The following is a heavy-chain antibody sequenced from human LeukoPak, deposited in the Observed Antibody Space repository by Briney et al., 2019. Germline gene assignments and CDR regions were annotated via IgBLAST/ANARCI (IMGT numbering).Heavy chain of an antibody. CDR1: GGSFSGYY. CDR3: ARSCSDGTCYYYYGLDV. J-gene: IGHJ6*02. Sequence: SETLSLTCAVYGGSFSGYYWSWIRQPPGKGLEWIGEINHSGSTNYSPSLKSRVSISVDTSKNQFSLQLTSVTAADTAVYYCARSCSDGTCYYYYGLDVWGQGTSVTVSS. V-gene: IGHV4-34*01. D-gene: IGHD2-15*01. CDR2: INHSGST.